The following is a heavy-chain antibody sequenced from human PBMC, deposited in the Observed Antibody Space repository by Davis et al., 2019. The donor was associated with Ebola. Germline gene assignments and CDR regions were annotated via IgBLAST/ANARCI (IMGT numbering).Heavy chain of an antibody. Sequence: PGGSLRLSCAASGFTFSSYSMNWVRQAPGKGLEWVSSISSSSSYIYYADSVKGRFTISRDNAKNSLYLQMNSLRAEDTAVYYCARDLTTFNDAFDIWGQGTMVTVSS. CDR3: ARDLTTFNDAFDI. D-gene: IGHD1-1*01. CDR1: GFTFSSYS. V-gene: IGHV3-21*01. J-gene: IGHJ3*02. CDR2: ISSSSSYI.